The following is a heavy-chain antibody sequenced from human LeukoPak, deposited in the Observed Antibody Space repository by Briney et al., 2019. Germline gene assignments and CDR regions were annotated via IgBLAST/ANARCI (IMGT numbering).Heavy chain of an antibody. CDR1: GYSISSGYY. D-gene: IGHD1-14*01. J-gene: IGHJ5*02. CDR3: ARSGTGWLDP. Sequence: PSETLSLTCSVSGYSISSGYYWGWIRQPPGKGLEWIASIYHGGNTYYNPSLESRVTISVDTSKNQLSLRLNSVTAADTAVYYCARSGTGWLDPWGQGTLVTVSS. V-gene: IGHV4-38-2*02. CDR2: IYHGGNT.